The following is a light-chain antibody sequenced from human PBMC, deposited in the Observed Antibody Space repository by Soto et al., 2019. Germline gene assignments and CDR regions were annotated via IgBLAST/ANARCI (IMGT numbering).Light chain of an antibody. Sequence: ETVLTQSPGTLSLSPGERATLSCRASQSVSSNYLAWYQHIPGQAPRLLIYGASTRATGIPDRFSGSGSGTDFTLTINRLEPEDFAVYYCQQFDRSLPSWTFGQGTKVE. CDR2: GAS. CDR3: QQFDRSLPSWT. V-gene: IGKV3-20*01. CDR1: QSVSSNY. J-gene: IGKJ1*01.